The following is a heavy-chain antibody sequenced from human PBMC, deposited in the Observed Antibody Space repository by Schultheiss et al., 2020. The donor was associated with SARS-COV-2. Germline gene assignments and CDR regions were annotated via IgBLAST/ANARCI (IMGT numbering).Heavy chain of an antibody. V-gene: IGHV3-30*18. D-gene: IGHD1-26*01. CDR3: AKAYSGSYHDAFDN. CDR1: GFTFSSYG. Sequence: GGSLRLSCAASGFTFSSYGMHWVRQAPGKGLEWVAVISYDGSNKYYADSVKGRFTISRDNSKNTLYLQMNSLRAEDTAVYYCAKAYSGSYHDAFDNWGQGTMVTVSS. CDR2: ISYDGSNK. J-gene: IGHJ3*02.